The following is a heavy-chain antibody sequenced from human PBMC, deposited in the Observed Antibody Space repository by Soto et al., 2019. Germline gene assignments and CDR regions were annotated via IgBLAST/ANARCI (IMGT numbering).Heavy chain of an antibody. Sequence: SETLSLSCTVSGGTISSYYWSWIRQPPGKGLEWIGYIYYSGSTNYNPSLKSRVTISVDTSKNQFSLKLSSVTAADTAVYYCARGGRFLELLSPFGDHEYYYYIDVWAKGNTVTVSS. CDR2: IYYSGST. CDR3: ARGGRFLELLSPFGDHEYYYYIDV. D-gene: IGHD3-3*01. J-gene: IGHJ6*03. CDR1: GGTISSYY. V-gene: IGHV4-59*01.